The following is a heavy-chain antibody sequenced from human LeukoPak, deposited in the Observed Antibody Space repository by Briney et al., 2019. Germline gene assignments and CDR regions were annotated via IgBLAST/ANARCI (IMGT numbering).Heavy chain of an antibody. CDR2: IYTSGST. CDR3: ARSDRSGRDY. CDR1: GGSISSGSYY. V-gene: IGHV4-61*02. J-gene: IGHJ4*02. D-gene: IGHD3-3*01. Sequence: PSETLSLTCTVSGGSISSGSYYWSWIRQPAGKGLEWIGRIYTSGSTNYNPSLKSRVTISVDTSKNQFSLKLSSVTAADTAVYYCARSDRSGRDYWGQGTLVTVSS.